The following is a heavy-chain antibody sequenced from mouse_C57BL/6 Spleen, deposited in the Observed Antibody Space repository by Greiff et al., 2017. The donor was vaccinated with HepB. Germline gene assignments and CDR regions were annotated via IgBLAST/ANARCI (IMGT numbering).Heavy chain of an antibody. Sequence: VKLQQPGAELVRPGTSVKLSCKASGYTFTSYWMHWVKQRPGQGLEWIGVIDPSDSYTNYNQKFKGKATLTVDTSSSTAYMQLSSLTSEDSAVYYCAREEGLRRGDYWGQGTTLTVSS. J-gene: IGHJ2*01. CDR2: IDPSDSYT. CDR3: AREEGLRRGDY. V-gene: IGHV1-59*01. D-gene: IGHD2-4*01. CDR1: GYTFTSYW.